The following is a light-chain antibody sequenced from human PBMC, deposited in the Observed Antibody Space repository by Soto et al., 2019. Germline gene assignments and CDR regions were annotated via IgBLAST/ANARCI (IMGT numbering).Light chain of an antibody. CDR2: PAS. J-gene: IGKJ5*01. CDR3: QQVNVYPIT. CDR1: QDIKSY. Sequence: DIQLTQSPSFLSASVGDRFAIACRASQDIKSYLAWYQQKPGKAPKLLIYPASTLQSGVPSRFSGSGSGTEFTLTISSLQPEDFATYHCQQVNVYPITFGQGTRLEIK. V-gene: IGKV1-9*01.